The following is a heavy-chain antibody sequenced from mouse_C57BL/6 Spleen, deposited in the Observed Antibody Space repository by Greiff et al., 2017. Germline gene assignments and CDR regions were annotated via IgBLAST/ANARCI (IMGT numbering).Heavy chain of an antibody. CDR2: IDPEDGET. CDR3: ATRQRNAMDY. V-gene: IGHV14-2*01. D-gene: IGHD2-12*01. Sequence: EVKLVESGAELVQPGASVKLSCTASGFNINDYYMHWVKQRTEQGLEWIGRIDPEDGETKYAPKFQGMATITADTSSNTAYLQLSSLTSEDTAVYYCATRQRNAMDYWGQGTSGTVSS. J-gene: IGHJ4*01. CDR1: GFNINDYY.